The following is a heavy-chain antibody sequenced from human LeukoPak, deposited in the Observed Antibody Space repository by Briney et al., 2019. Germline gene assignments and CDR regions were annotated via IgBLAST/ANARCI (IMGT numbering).Heavy chain of an antibody. J-gene: IGHJ4*02. CDR1: GYSISSGYY. D-gene: IGHD3-22*01. V-gene: IGHV4-38-2*02. Sequence: SETLSLTCTVSGYSISSGYYWGWIRQPPGKGLEWIGSIYHSGSTYYNPSLKSRVTISVDTSKTQFPLKLSSVTAADTAVYYCAREYYYDSSGYSPFDYWGQGTLVTVSS. CDR2: IYHSGST. CDR3: AREYYYDSSGYSPFDY.